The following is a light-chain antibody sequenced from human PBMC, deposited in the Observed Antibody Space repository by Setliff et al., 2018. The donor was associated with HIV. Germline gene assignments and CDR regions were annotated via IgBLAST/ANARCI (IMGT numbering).Light chain of an antibody. CDR1: SSDVGGYNY. CDR3: CSYAGSYTYV. Sequence: QSVLTQPRSVSGSPGQSVTISCTGTSSDVGGYNYVSWYQHLPGKAPKLMIYDVTKRPSGVPDRFSGSKSGNTASLTISGLQSEDEADYYCCSYAGSYTYVFATGTKVTVL. V-gene: IGLV2-11*01. J-gene: IGLJ1*01. CDR2: DVT.